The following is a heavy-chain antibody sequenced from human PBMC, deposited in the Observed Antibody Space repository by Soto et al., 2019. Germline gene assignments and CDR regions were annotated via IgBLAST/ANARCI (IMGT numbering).Heavy chain of an antibody. CDR2: IWYDGSNK. CDR1: GFTFSSYG. J-gene: IGHJ6*02. Sequence: SLRLSCAASGFTFSSYGMHWVRQAPGKGLEWVAVIWYDGSNKYYADSVKGRFTISRDNSKNTLYLQMNSLRAEDTAVYYCARDLQNYDFWRGYYYYYGMDVWGQGTTVTVSS. V-gene: IGHV3-33*01. D-gene: IGHD3-3*01. CDR3: ARDLQNYDFWRGYYYYYGMDV.